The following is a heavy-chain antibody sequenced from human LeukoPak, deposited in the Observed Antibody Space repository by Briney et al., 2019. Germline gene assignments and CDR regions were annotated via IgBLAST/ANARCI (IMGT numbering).Heavy chain of an antibody. D-gene: IGHD1-26*01. CDR2: IYSGVTT. J-gene: IGHJ5*02. CDR1: GFAVTGNH. CDR3: ARGGGSYWFDP. Sequence: GGSLRLSCAASGFAVTGNHMSWVRQAPGKGLEWVSVIYSGVTTYYADSVKGRFTISRDNSKNTLYLQMNSLRAEDTAVYYCARGGGSYWFDPWGQGTLVTVSS. V-gene: IGHV3-53*01.